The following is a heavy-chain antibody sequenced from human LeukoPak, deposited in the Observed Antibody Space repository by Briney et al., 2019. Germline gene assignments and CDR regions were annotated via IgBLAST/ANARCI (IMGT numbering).Heavy chain of an antibody. CDR1: GYTFTSYG. CDR3: ARDSGSQYYYDSSGYYRYYYYYGMDV. J-gene: IGHJ6*02. V-gene: IGHV1-18*01. Sequence: GASVTVSCKASGYTFTSYGISWVRQAPGKGLEWMGWISAYNGNTNYAQKLQGRATMTTDTSTSTAYMEQRSLRSDDTAVYYCARDSGSQYYYDSSGYYRYYYYYGMDVWGQGTTVTVSS. D-gene: IGHD3-22*01. CDR2: ISAYNGNT.